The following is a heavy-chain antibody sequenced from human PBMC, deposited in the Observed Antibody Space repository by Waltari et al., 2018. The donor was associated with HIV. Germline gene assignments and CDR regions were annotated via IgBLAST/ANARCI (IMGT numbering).Heavy chain of an antibody. D-gene: IGHD3-22*01. CDR3: AKDMHDSSGYLFEY. Sequence: QVQLVESGGGVVQPGRSLRLSCAASGFTFTSYGMHWVRQAAGKGLEWVAIISSDGSKKYYADSVKGRFTISRDNSKNTLYLQMNSLRAEDTAMYYCAKDMHDSSGYLFEYWGQGTLVTVSS. J-gene: IGHJ4*02. CDR2: ISSDGSKK. V-gene: IGHV3-30*18. CDR1: GFTFTSYG.